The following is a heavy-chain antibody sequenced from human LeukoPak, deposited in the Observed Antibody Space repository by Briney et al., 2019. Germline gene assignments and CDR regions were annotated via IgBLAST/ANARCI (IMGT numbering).Heavy chain of an antibody. Sequence: SETLSLTCTVSGGSISSRSYYWGWIRQSPGKGLELIGSIYHSGSTYYNPSLKSRVTISVDASKNQFSLKLSSVTAADTAVYYCARGVGRGSGSSNDYWGQGTLVTVSS. CDR1: GGSISSRSYY. CDR3: ARGVGRGSGSSNDY. J-gene: IGHJ4*02. CDR2: IYHSGST. V-gene: IGHV4-39*07. D-gene: IGHD3-10*01.